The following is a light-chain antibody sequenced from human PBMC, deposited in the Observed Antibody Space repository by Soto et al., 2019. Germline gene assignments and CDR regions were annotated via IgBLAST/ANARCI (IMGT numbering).Light chain of an antibody. CDR2: GAS. J-gene: IGKJ1*01. Sequence: EIMMTQSPATLSVSPGERATLSCWASQSVSSNLAWYQQRPGQAPRLLIYGASTRAAGIPARFSGSGSGTDFTLTISGLQSEDVAAYYCQHYYSIPWTFGQGTRVEIK. V-gene: IGKV3-15*01. CDR3: QHYYSIPWT. CDR1: QSVSSN.